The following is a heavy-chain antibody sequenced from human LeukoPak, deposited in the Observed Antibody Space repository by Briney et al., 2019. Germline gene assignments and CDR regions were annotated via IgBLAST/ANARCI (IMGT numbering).Heavy chain of an antibody. CDR2: IYSTGST. CDR1: GGSISSYY. CDR3: ARQIVSAGTAGFDF. J-gene: IGHJ4*02. V-gene: IGHV4-4*07. Sequence: SETLSLTCTVPGGSISSYYWSWIRQPAGKGLEWIGRIYSTGSTNYNPSLKSRVTMSVDTSKNQFSLRLRSVTAADTAVYYCARQIVSAGTAGFDFWGQGALVTVSS. D-gene: IGHD6-13*01.